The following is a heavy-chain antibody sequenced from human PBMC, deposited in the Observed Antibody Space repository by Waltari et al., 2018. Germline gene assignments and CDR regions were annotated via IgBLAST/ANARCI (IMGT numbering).Heavy chain of an antibody. CDR2: IIPIFGTA. D-gene: IGHD3-22*01. V-gene: IGHV1-69*05. CDR3: ARDGLGYYYDSSGRIHAFDI. J-gene: IGHJ3*02. CDR1: GVTFSSYA. Sequence: QVQLVQSGAEVKKPGSSVKVSCKASGVTFSSYAISWVRQAPGQGLEWMGGIIPIFGTANYAQKFQGRVTITTDESTSTAYMELSSLRSEDTAVYYCARDGLGYYYDSSGRIHAFDIWGQGTMVTVSS.